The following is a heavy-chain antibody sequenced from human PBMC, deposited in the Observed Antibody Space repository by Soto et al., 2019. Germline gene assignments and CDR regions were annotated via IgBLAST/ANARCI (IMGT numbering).Heavy chain of an antibody. D-gene: IGHD3-10*01. J-gene: IGHJ4*02. CDR3: ASGPRTQLWFPNGY. CDR1: GYTFSDYY. V-gene: IGHV1-2*02. CDR2: ISPKSGGT. Sequence: QVQLVQSGAEVQKPGTSVKVSCQSSGYTFSDYYLHWLRQAPGQGLERMGWISPKSGGTHYAPKFEGRVTLTTDTSISTAFMELSRLTSADTADDYCASGPRTQLWFPNGYWGQGTLVTVSS.